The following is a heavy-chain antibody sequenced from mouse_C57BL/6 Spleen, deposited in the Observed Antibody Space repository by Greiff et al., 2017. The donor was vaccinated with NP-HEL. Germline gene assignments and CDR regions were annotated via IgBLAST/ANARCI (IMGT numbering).Heavy chain of an antibody. V-gene: IGHV1-22*01. CDR3: ARVLGYGGWFAY. CDR1: GYTFTDYN. D-gene: IGHD1-1*01. CDR2: INPNNGGT. Sequence: VQLQQSGPELVKPGASVKISCKASGYTFTDYNMHWVKQSHGKSLEWIGYINPNNGGTSYNQKFKGKATLTVNKSSSTAYMELRSLTSEDSAVYYCARVLGYGGWFAYWGQGTLVTVSA. J-gene: IGHJ3*01.